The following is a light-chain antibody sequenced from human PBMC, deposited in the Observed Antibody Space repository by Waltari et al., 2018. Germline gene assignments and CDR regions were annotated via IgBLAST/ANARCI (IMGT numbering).Light chain of an antibody. J-gene: IGKJ4*01. V-gene: IGKV1-5*03. CDR1: QSISNW. CDR3: QQYNSYSLLT. Sequence: DIQMTQSPTTLSAAAGSSITTTCRASQSISNWLAWYQQKPGKAPKLLIYKASTLESGVPSRFSGSGSGTEFTLTISSLQPDDFATYYCQQYNSYSLLTFGGGTKVEIK. CDR2: KAS.